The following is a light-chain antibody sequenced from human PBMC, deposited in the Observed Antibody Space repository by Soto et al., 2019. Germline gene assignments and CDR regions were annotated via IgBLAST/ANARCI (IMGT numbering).Light chain of an antibody. J-gene: IGKJ1*01. CDR1: QNVRNNY. Sequence: EAELTQSPGTLSLSPGERATLSCRASQNVRNNYIGWYQQKPGQAPRLLIYGASIRATGIPDRFSGSGSGTDFTLTISRLEPEDFAVYFCQQYGSSPVTFGQGTKVDIK. CDR2: GAS. V-gene: IGKV3-20*01. CDR3: QQYGSSPVT.